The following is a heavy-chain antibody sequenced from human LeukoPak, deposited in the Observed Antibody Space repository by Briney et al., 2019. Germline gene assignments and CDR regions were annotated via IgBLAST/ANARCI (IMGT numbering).Heavy chain of an antibody. CDR3: ARRELTGDPDDVFDI. CDR2: IYYSGST. V-gene: IGHV4-59*08. D-gene: IGHD7-27*01. J-gene: IGHJ3*02. Sequence: PSETLSLTCTVSGGSISRYYWSWIRQPPGKGLEWIGYIYYSGSTNYNPSLKSRVTISVDTSKNQFSLKLSSVTAADTAVYYCARRELTGDPDDVFDIGGQGKMVTVFS. CDR1: GGSISRYY.